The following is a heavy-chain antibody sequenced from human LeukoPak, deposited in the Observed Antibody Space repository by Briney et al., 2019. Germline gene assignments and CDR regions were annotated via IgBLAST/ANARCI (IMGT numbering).Heavy chain of an antibody. V-gene: IGHV3-23*01. Sequence: GGSLRLSCAASGFTFSSYAMSWVRQAPGKGLEWVSAISGSGGSTYYADSVKGRFTISRDNSKNTLYLQMNSLRAEDTAVYYCATAEMGFGEAGDYWGQGTLVTVSS. CDR1: GFTFSSYA. J-gene: IGHJ4*02. CDR3: ATAEMGFGEAGDY. CDR2: ISGSGGST. D-gene: IGHD3-10*01.